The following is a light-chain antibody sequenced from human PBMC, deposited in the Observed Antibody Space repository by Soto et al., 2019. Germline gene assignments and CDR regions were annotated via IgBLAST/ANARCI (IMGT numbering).Light chain of an antibody. CDR1: QSVSSSY. CDR2: GAS. V-gene: IGKV3-20*01. J-gene: IGKJ1*01. CDR3: QQYGSSRWR. Sequence: EIVLTQSPGTLSLSPGERATLSCRASQSVSSSYLAWYQQKPGQAPRLLIYGASSSATAIPDRFSGSGSGTDFTLTIRRLEPEDFAVYYCQQYGSSRWRFGQGSKVDIK.